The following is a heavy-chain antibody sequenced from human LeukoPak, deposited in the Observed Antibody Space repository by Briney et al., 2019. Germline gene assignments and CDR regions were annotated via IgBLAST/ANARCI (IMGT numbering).Heavy chain of an antibody. CDR2: ISSSGSTI. D-gene: IGHD3-22*01. CDR3: ARDIDYEKRFDY. V-gene: IGHV3-48*03. Sequence: GGSLRLSCAASGFTFSSYEMNWVRQAPGKGLEWASYISSSGSTIYYADSVKGRFTISRDNAKNSLYLQMNSPRAEDTAVYYCARDIDYEKRFDYWGQGTLVTVSS. CDR1: GFTFSSYE. J-gene: IGHJ4*02.